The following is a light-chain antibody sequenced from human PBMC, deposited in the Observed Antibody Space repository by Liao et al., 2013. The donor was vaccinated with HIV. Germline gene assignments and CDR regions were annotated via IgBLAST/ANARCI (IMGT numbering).Light chain of an antibody. CDR1: KLGDKY. J-gene: IGLJ2*01. V-gene: IGLV3-1*01. CDR3: QAWDSSNMI. CDR2: QDT. Sequence: SYDLTQPPSVSVSPGQTVSITCSGDKLGDKYTCWYQQKPGQSPVLVIYQDTKRPSGIPERFSGSQSGNTATLTISGTQTLDEADYYCQAWDSSNMIFGGGTKLTVL.